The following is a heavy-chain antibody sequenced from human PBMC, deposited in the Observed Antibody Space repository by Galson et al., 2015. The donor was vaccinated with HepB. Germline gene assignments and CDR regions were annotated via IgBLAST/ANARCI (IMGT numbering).Heavy chain of an antibody. CDR3: ASRAFGEGIAVAGSYYYYGMDV. CDR2: ISSSSSYI. D-gene: IGHD6-19*01. J-gene: IGHJ6*02. CDR1: GFTFSSYS. V-gene: IGHV3-21*01. Sequence: SLRLSCAASGFTFSSYSMNWVRQAPGKGLEWVSSISSSSSYIYYADSVKGRFTISRDNAKNSLYLQMNSLRAEDTAVYYCASRAFGEGIAVAGSYYYYGMDVWGQGTTVTVSS.